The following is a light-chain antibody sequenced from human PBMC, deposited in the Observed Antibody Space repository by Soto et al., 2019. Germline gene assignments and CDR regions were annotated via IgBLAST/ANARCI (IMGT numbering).Light chain of an antibody. CDR1: QSVSSN. CDR2: GAS. J-gene: IGKJ4*01. CDR3: QQYNNWPRAT. Sequence: EIVMTQSPATLSVSPGERATLSCRASQSVSSNLAWYQQKPGQPPSLLIFGASTWATGIPARFSGSGSGTEFTLTISSLQSEDFAFYYCQQYNNWPRATFGGGTQVDIK. V-gene: IGKV3-15*01.